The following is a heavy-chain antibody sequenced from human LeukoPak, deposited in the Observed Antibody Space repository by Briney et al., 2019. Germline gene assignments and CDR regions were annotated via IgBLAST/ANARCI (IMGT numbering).Heavy chain of an antibody. J-gene: IGHJ4*02. D-gene: IGHD3-10*01. CDR1: GFTFSDHY. V-gene: IGHV3-72*01. CDR2: TRNKANSYTT. Sequence: PGASLQLSCAASGFTFSDHYMDWVRPAPGKGLEWVGRTRNKANSYTTEYAASVKGRFTISRDDSKNSLYLQMNSLKTEDTAVYYCARVGRYYGSEPGDYWGQGTLVTVSS. CDR3: ARVGRYYGSEPGDY.